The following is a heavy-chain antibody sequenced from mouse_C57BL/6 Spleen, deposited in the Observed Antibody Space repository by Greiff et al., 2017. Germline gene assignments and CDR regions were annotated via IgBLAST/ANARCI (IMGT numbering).Heavy chain of an antibody. D-gene: IGHD2-1*01. CDR2: IYPNSGGT. CDR1: GYTFTSYW. V-gene: IGHV1-72*01. CDR3: ARGGNYHAWFAY. J-gene: IGHJ3*01. Sequence: QVQLQQPGAELVKPGASVKLSCKASGYTFTSYWMHWVKQRPGRGLEWIGRIYPNSGGTRYNEKFKSKATLTVDKPSSTAYMQLSSLTSADSAVYYCARGGNYHAWFAYWGQGTLVTVSA.